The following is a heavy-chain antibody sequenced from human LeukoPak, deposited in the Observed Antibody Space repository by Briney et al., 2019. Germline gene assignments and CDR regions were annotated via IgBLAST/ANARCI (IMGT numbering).Heavy chain of an antibody. D-gene: IGHD3-10*01. CDR1: GFTFSSYE. V-gene: IGHV3-48*03. J-gene: IGHJ5*02. Sequence: GGSLRLSCAASGFTFSSYEMNWVRQAPGKGLEWVSYISSSGSTIYYADSVKGRFTISRDNAKNSLYLQMNSLRAEDTAVYYCARDPGYYGSWVGPASNWFDPWGQGTLVTVSS. CDR3: ARDPGYYGSWVGPASNWFDP. CDR2: ISSSGSTI.